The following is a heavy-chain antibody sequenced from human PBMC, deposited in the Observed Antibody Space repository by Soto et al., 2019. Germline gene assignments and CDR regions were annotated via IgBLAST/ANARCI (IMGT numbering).Heavy chain of an antibody. V-gene: IGHV4-39*01. CDR3: VSQRTTVPTQAYFDY. D-gene: IGHD4-17*01. Sequence: SESLSLTCTVSGGSVTNSSYYWGWIRQSPGKGLEWIGSVYYRGRSYSKSSVKSRVTISVDTSKNRFSLSLNSVTASDTAVYFCVSQRTTVPTQAYFDYWGPGALVTVSS. CDR1: GGSVTNSSYY. J-gene: IGHJ4*02. CDR2: VYYRGRS.